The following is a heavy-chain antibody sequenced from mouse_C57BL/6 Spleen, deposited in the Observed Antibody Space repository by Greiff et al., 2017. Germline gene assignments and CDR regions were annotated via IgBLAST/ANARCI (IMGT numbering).Heavy chain of an antibody. V-gene: IGHV5-4*03. Sequence: EVKLVESGGGLVKPGGSLKLSCAASGFTFSSYAMSWVRQTPEKRLEWVATISDGGSYTYYPDNVKGRFTISRDNAKNNLYLQMSHLKSEDTAMYYCASPYAMDYWGQGTSVTVSS. CDR2: ISDGGSYT. CDR3: ASPYAMDY. J-gene: IGHJ4*01. CDR1: GFTFSSYA.